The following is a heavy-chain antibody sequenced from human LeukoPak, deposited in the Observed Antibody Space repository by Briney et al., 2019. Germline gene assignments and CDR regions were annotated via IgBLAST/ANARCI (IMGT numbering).Heavy chain of an antibody. J-gene: IGHJ4*02. CDR3: ARDQGGLQQGFDY. D-gene: IGHD3-16*01. V-gene: IGHV4-30-2*01. CDR1: GGSISSGGYS. CDR2: IYHSGST. Sequence: SQTLSLTCAVSGGSISSGGYSWSWIRQPPGKGLEWIGYIYHSGSTYYNPSLKSRVTISVDRSKNQFSLKLSSVTAADTAVYYCARDQGGLQQGFDYWGQGTLVTVSS.